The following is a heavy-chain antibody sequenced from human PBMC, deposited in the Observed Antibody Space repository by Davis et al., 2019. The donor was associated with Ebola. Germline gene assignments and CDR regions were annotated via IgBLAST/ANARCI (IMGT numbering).Heavy chain of an antibody. CDR3: ARDRFPYNWNYGYYYYGMDV. D-gene: IGHD1-7*01. Sequence: PGGSLRLSCAASGFTFSSYAMSWVRQAPGKGLEWVSAISGSGGSTYYADSVKGRFTISRDNSKNTLYLQMNSLRAEDTAVYYCARDRFPYNWNYGYYYYGMDVWGQGTTVTVSS. CDR2: ISGSGGST. V-gene: IGHV3-23*01. CDR1: GFTFSSYA. J-gene: IGHJ6*02.